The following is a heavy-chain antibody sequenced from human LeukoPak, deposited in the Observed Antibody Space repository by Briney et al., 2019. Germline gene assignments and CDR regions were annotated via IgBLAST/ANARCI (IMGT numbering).Heavy chain of an antibody. V-gene: IGHV7-4-1*02. CDR1: GYTFSSYG. D-gene: IGHD3-3*01. CDR2: INTNTGNP. J-gene: IGHJ5*02. Sequence: ASVKVSCKASGYTFSSYGISWVRQAPGQGLEWMGWINTNTGNPTYAQGFTGRFVFSLDTSVSTAYLQISSLKAEDTAVYYCARGDDFWSGSNWFDPWGQGTLVTVSS. CDR3: ARGDDFWSGSNWFDP.